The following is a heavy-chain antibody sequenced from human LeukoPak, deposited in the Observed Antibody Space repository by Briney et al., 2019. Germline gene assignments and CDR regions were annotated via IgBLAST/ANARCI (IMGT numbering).Heavy chain of an antibody. CDR1: GGSISSYY. Sequence: PSETLSLTCTVSGGSISSYYWSWIRQPPGKGLEWIGYIYYSGSTNYNPSLKSRVTISVDTSKNQFSLKLSSVTAADTAVYYCARGWYSSGWSLNWFDPWGQGTLVTVSS. D-gene: IGHD6-19*01. J-gene: IGHJ5*02. CDR3: ARGWYSSGWSLNWFDP. V-gene: IGHV4-59*01. CDR2: IYYSGST.